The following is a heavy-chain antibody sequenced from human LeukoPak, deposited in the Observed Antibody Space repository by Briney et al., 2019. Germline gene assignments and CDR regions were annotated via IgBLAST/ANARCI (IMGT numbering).Heavy chain of an antibody. CDR2: ISYDGSNK. CDR3: AKDIAVAGFYYYYGMDV. D-gene: IGHD6-19*01. J-gene: IGHJ6*02. Sequence: PGRSLRLSCAASGFTFDDYAMHWVRQAPGKGLEWVAVISYDGSNKYYADSVKGRFTISRDNSKNTLYLQMNSLRAEDTAVYYCAKDIAVAGFYYYYGMDVWGQGTTVTVSS. V-gene: IGHV3-30*18. CDR1: GFTFDDYA.